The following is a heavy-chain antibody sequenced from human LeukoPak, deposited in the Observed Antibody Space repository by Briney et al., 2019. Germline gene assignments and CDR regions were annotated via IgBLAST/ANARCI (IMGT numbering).Heavy chain of an antibody. Sequence: GGSLRLSCATSGFTFSNYAMNWVRQAPGKGLEWVSAISGSGGSTYYADSVKGRFTISRDNSKDTLYLQMNSLRAEDTAVYYCAKALYLAPKYDYWGQGTLVTVSS. D-gene: IGHD5-24*01. CDR3: AKALYLAPKYDY. J-gene: IGHJ4*02. CDR2: ISGSGGST. V-gene: IGHV3-23*01. CDR1: GFTFSNYA.